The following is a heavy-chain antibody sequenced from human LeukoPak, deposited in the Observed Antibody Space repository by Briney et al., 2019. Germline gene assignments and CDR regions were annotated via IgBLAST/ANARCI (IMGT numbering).Heavy chain of an antibody. V-gene: IGHV4-61*02. CDR3: ARQDSKGYDFWSGFDY. CDR1: GGSISSGSYC. CDR2: IYTSGST. D-gene: IGHD3-3*01. Sequence: SETLSLTCTVSGGSISSGSYCWSWIRQPAGKGLEWIGRIYTSGSTNYNPSLKSRVTISVDTSKNQFSLKLSSVTAADTAVYYCARQDSKGYDFWSGFDYWGQGTLVTVSS. J-gene: IGHJ4*02.